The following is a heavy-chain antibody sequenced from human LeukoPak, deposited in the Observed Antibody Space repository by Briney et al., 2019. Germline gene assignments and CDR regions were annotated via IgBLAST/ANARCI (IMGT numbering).Heavy chain of an antibody. V-gene: IGHV3-53*01. J-gene: IGHJ5*02. CDR3: VTYRQVMLPFEA. CDR1: GFTVSSNY. D-gene: IGHD5-18*01. CDR2: IFPSGGEI. Sequence: GGSLRLSCAASGFTVSSNYMSWVRQPRGKGLEWVSSIFPSGGEIHYADSVRGRFTISRDNSKSTLSLQMNSLRAEDTAIYYCVTYRQVMLPFEAWGQGTLVTVSS.